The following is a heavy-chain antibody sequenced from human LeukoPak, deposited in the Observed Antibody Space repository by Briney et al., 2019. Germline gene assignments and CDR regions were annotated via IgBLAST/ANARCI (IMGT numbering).Heavy chain of an antibody. Sequence: GASLGLSCAASGFIFSNYAMSWVRQAPGKGLEWVSAITGSGDTTYYADSVKGRFTISRDNSKNTLYVEMNTLRAEDTAVYYCAKWGDYDILTGYYVSDFWGQGTLVTVSS. D-gene: IGHD3-9*01. CDR1: GFIFSNYA. V-gene: IGHV3-23*01. J-gene: IGHJ4*02. CDR2: ITGSGDTT. CDR3: AKWGDYDILTGYYVSDF.